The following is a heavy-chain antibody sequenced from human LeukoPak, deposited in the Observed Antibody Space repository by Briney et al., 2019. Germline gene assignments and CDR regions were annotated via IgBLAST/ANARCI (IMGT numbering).Heavy chain of an antibody. Sequence: GGSLRLSCAASGFTFCSYGMHWGRPAPGKGLEWVAFIRYDGSNKYYADSVKGRFTISKDNSKNTLYLQMNSLRAEDTAVYYCAKDKAYYDILTGYFSFDYWGQGTLVTVSS. CDR3: AKDKAYYDILTGYFSFDY. CDR1: GFTFCSYG. CDR2: IRYDGSNK. V-gene: IGHV3-30*02. D-gene: IGHD3-9*01. J-gene: IGHJ4*02.